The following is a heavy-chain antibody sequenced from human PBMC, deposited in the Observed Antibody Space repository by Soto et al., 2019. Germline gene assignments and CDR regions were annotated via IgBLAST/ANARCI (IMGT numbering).Heavy chain of an antibody. CDR2: IYWDDDK. Sequence: QITLKESGPTLVKPTQTLTLTCTFSGFSLSTSGVGVGWIRQPPGKALEWLALIYWDDDKRYSPSLKSRLTITKDTSKNQVVLTMTNMDPVDTATYYCAHTSCYDFWTRSRCPYFDYWGQGTLVTVSS. CDR3: AHTSCYDFWTRSRCPYFDY. CDR1: GFSLSTSGVG. J-gene: IGHJ4*02. D-gene: IGHD3-3*01. V-gene: IGHV2-5*02.